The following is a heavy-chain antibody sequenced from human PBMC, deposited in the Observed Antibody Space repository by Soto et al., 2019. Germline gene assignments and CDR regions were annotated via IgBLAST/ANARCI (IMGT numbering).Heavy chain of an antibody. V-gene: IGHV1-69*10. Sequence: SVKVSCKSSGDTFSSYAISWVRQAPGQGLEWMGGIIPMLGTPSYAQKFQDRVTITADKFTSTAYMELSGLRSEDTAVYYCAKEKSRYDRSGYYRPDYWGQGTLVTVSS. J-gene: IGHJ4*02. CDR3: AKEKSRYDRSGYYRPDY. CDR2: IIPMLGTP. CDR1: GDTFSSYA. D-gene: IGHD3-22*01.